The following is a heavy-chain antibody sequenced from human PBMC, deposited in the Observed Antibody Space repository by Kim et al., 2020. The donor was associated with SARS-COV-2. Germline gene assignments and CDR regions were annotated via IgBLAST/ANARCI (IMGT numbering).Heavy chain of an antibody. Sequence: SETLSLTCAVYGGSFSGYYWSWIRQPPGKGLEWIGEINHSGSTNYNPSLKSRVTISVDTSKNQFSLKLSSVTAADTAVYYCARDKVYYGSGSYYKYKQGGFDYWGQGTLVTVFS. J-gene: IGHJ4*02. D-gene: IGHD3-10*01. CDR3: ARDKVYYGSGSYYKYKQGGFDY. V-gene: IGHV4-34*01. CDR2: INHSGST. CDR1: GGSFSGYY.